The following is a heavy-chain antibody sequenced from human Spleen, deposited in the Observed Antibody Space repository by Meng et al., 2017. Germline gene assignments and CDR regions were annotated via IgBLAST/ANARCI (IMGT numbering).Heavy chain of an antibody. J-gene: IGHJ6*02. V-gene: IGHV3-48*03. CDR2: ISSSGSTI. CDR1: GFTFSSYE. Sequence: GESLKISCAAPGFTFSSYEMNWVRQAPGKGLEWVSYISSSGSTIYYADSVKGRFTISRDNSRNTLYLQMNSLRDEDTAVYYCARGAIIAARDFFYYGLDVWGQGTTVTVSS. CDR3: ARGAIIAARDFFYYGLDV. D-gene: IGHD6-13*01.